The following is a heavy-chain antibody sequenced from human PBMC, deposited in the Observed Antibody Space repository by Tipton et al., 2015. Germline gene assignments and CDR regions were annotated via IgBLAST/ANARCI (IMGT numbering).Heavy chain of an antibody. V-gene: IGHV3-21*01. J-gene: IGHJ6*02. CDR1: GFTFSSYS. CDR2: ISSRSSYI. Sequence: SLRLSCAASGFTFSSYSMNWVRQAPGKGLEWVSSISSRSSYIYYADSVKGRFTISRDNAKNSLYLQMNSLRDEDTAVYYCARYGSGSEYYYCYYGMDVWGQGTTVTVSS. D-gene: IGHD3-10*01. CDR3: ARYGSGSEYYYCYYGMDV.